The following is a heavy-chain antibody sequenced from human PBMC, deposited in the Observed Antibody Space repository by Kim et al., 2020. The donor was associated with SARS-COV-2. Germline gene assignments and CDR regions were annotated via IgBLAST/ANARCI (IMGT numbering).Heavy chain of an antibody. CDR2: INPSGGST. CDR1: GYTFTSYY. Sequence: ASVKVSCKASGYTFTSYYMHWVRQAPGQGLEWMGIINPSGGSTSYAQKFQGRVTMTRDTSTSTVYMELSSLRSEDTAVYYCARNSGITMVRGVIIRPYYYYGMDVWGQGTTVTVSS. V-gene: IGHV1-46*01. D-gene: IGHD3-10*01. J-gene: IGHJ6*02. CDR3: ARNSGITMVRGVIIRPYYYYGMDV.